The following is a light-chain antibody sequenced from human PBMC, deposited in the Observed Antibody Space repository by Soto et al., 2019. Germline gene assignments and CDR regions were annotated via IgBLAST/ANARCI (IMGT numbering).Light chain of an antibody. CDR2: DVS. Sequence: QSALTQPASVSRSPGQSITISCTGTSSDVGGYNYVSWYQQHPGKAPKLMIYDVSNRPSGVSNRFSGSKSGNTASLTISGLQAEEEADYYCSSYTSSSSVVFGGGTKVTVL. V-gene: IGLV2-14*01. CDR1: SSDVGGYNY. CDR3: SSYTSSSSVV. J-gene: IGLJ2*01.